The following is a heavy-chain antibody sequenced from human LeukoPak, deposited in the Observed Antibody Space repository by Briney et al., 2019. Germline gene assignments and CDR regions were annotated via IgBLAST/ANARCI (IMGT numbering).Heavy chain of an antibody. Sequence: SETLSLTCTVSGGSISSYYWSWIRQPPGKGLEWIGYIYYSGSTNYNLSLKSRVTISVDTSKNQFSLKLSSVTAADTAVYYCARRKYQLPNNWFDPWGQGTLVTVSS. CDR1: GGSISSYY. D-gene: IGHD2-2*01. J-gene: IGHJ5*02. CDR2: IYYSGST. CDR3: ARRKYQLPNNWFDP. V-gene: IGHV4-59*08.